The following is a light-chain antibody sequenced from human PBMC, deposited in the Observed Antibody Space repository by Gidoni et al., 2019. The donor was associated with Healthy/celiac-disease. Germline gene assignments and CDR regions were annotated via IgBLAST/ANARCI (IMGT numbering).Light chain of an antibody. CDR1: QSISSF. CDR2: AES. Sequence: DVQMTQSPSSLSASVGDRVTITCRASQSISSFLNWYQQKPGKAPTLLIYAESSLQSGVPSRFSGSGSGTDVTLTISNLQPEDFATYYCQQSYSTPRTFGQGTKVEIK. J-gene: IGKJ1*01. CDR3: QQSYSTPRT. V-gene: IGKV1-39*01.